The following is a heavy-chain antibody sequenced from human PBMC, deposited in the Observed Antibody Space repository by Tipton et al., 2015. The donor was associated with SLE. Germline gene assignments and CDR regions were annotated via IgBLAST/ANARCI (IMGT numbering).Heavy chain of an antibody. CDR1: GGSISSYY. CDR3: ARDQFATVGAFDL. D-gene: IGHD1-14*01. V-gene: IGHV4-4*07. Sequence: TLSLTCTVSGGSISSYYWSWIRQPAGKGLEWIGRIYTSGSTNYHTSLRSRVTVSLDTSKNQISLNLTSVTAADTALYFRARDQFATVGAFDLWGQGTMVTVSS. CDR2: IYTSGST. J-gene: IGHJ3*01.